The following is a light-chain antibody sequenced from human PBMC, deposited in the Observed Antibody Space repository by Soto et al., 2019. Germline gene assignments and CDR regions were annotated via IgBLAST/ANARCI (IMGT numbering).Light chain of an antibody. CDR2: AAS. CDR1: QAIRTA. CDR3: LLDFRYFWA. Sequence: AIQLTQSPSSLSASVGDRVTITCRASQAIRTALGWYQQRPGKDPKLLIYAASTLQSGVPSRFSGSGSGTDFTLTISSLQPEDFATYYCLLDFRYFWAFGQGPKVEIK. V-gene: IGKV1-6*01. J-gene: IGKJ1*01.